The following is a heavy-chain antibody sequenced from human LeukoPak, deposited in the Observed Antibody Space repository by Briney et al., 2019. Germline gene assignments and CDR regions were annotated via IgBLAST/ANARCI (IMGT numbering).Heavy chain of an antibody. CDR2: IFNGDNT. Sequence: GGSLRLSCAASGFTVTRKHMSWVRQAPGKGLEWVSIIFNGDNTVYADSVKGRFTISRDNAKNTLYLQMNSLRAEDTAVYYCARVGCCSSTSCRLNPLDYWGQGTLVTVSS. J-gene: IGHJ4*02. V-gene: IGHV3-66*01. CDR3: ARVGCCSSTSCRLNPLDY. CDR1: GFTVTRKH. D-gene: IGHD2-2*01.